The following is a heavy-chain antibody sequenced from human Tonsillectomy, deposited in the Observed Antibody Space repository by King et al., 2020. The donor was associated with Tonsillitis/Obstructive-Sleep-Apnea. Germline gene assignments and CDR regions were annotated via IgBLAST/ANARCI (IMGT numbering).Heavy chain of an antibody. V-gene: IGHV4-39*01. J-gene: IGHJ4*02. CDR3: AAYCSSTSCYTN. Sequence: QLQESGPGLVKPSETLSLTCTVSGGSISSSSYYWGWIRQPPGQGLEWIGSIYYSGSTYYNPSLKSRVTISVDTSKNQFSLKLSSVTAADTAVYYCAAYCSSTSCYTNWGQGTLVTVSS. D-gene: IGHD2-2*02. CDR1: GGSISSSSYY. CDR2: IYYSGST.